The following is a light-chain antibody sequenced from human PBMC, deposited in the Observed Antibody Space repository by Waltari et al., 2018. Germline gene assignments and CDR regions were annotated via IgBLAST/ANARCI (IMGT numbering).Light chain of an antibody. CDR2: EVN. CDR1: NSDIETYNY. Sequence: QSALTQPPSASGSPGQSVTISCSGTNSDIETYNYVPWFQQHPGRAPKLLIYEVNKRPSGVPDRFSGSKSDNRASLTVSGLQADDEAVYHCSSYAGSNTLVFGGGTRLTVL. J-gene: IGLJ2*01. V-gene: IGLV2-8*01. CDR3: SSYAGSNTLV.